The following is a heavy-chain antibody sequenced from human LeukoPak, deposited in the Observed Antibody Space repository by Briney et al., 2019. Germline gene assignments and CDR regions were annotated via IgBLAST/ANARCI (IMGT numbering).Heavy chain of an antibody. J-gene: IGHJ5*02. Sequence: PGGSLRLSCAASGFTFSTYVMTWVRQAPGKGLEWVALIRGGGDNIHYADSVTGRFTISRDNSRNKLYLQMNSLRAEDTAVYYCARPYTSDIVATLQGFDPWGQGTLVTVSS. CDR2: IRGGGDNI. V-gene: IGHV3-23*01. D-gene: IGHD5-12*01. CDR1: GFTFSTYV. CDR3: ARPYTSDIVATLQGFDP.